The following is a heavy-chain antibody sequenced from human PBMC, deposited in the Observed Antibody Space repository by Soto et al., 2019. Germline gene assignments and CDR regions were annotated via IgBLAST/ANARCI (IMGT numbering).Heavy chain of an antibody. V-gene: IGHV4-59*01. J-gene: IGHJ5*02. D-gene: IGHD6-6*01. CDR2: IYYSGST. Sequence: SETLSLTCTVSGGSISSYYWSWIRQPPGKGLEWIGYIYYSGSTNYNPSLKSRVTISVDTSKHQSSLKLSSVTAADTDVYYCARERFGSSEPGGYNWFDPWRQGTLVTVSS. CDR3: ARERFGSSEPGGYNWFDP. CDR1: GGSISSYY.